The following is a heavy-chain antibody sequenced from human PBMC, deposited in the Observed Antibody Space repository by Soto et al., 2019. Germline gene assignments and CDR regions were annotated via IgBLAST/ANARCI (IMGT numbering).Heavy chain of an antibody. CDR2: INHSGST. D-gene: IGHD1-7*01. CDR3: ARGYWNYVSYQYYFDY. V-gene: IGHV4-34*01. Sequence: PSETLSLTCAVYGGSFSGYYWSWIRQPPGKGLEWIGEINHSGSTNYNPSLKSRVTILVDTSKNQFSLKLSSVTAADTAVYYCARGYWNYVSYQYYFDYWGQGTLVTVSS. CDR1: GGSFSGYY. J-gene: IGHJ4*02.